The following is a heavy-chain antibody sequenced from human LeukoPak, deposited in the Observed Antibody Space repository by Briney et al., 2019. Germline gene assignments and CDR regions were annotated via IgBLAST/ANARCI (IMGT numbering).Heavy chain of an antibody. CDR2: VYHTGHT. J-gene: IGHJ5*02. D-gene: IGHD6-19*01. Sequence: PSETLSLTCTVSGDSISGYYWSWIRQPPGKGLEWIGYVYHTGHTHYSPSLKSRVTVSLDTSRDQVSLKLSSVTAADTAVYYCARGIAVAGAYNWFDPWGQGTLVTVSS. CDR1: GDSISGYY. V-gene: IGHV4-4*08. CDR3: ARGIAVAGAYNWFDP.